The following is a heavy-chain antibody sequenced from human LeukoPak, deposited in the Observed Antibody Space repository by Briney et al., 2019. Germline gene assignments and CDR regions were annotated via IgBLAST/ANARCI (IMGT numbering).Heavy chain of an antibody. CDR2: IYPGDSDT. V-gene: IGHV5-51*01. D-gene: IGHD3-22*01. Sequence: GESPKISCKGSGYNFTSYWIGWVRQMPGKGLEWMGIIYPGDSDTRYSPSFQGQVTISADKSVSTAYLQWSSLKASDPAMYYCARHVGSYYYDSSGYSHFDYWGQGTLVTVSS. J-gene: IGHJ4*02. CDR3: ARHVGSYYYDSSGYSHFDY. CDR1: GYNFTSYW.